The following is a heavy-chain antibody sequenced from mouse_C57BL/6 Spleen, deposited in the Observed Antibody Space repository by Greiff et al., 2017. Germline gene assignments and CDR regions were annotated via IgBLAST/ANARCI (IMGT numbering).Heavy chain of an antibody. V-gene: IGHV2-2*01. J-gene: IGHJ1*03. Sequence: QVQLKESGPGLVQPSQSLSITCTVSGFSFTSHGVHWVRQSTGKGLEWLGVIWSGGSTDYNAAFISRLSISKDNTKSQVFFKMNSLQADDTAIYYCARKGDYPSDLYFDVWCTGTTVTVSS. CDR1: GFSFTSHG. CDR3: ARKGDYPSDLYFDV. CDR2: IWSGGST. D-gene: IGHD2-4*01.